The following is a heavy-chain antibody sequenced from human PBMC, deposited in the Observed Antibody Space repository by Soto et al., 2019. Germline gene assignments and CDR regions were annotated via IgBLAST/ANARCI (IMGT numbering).Heavy chain of an antibody. Sequence: SETLSLTCAVYGGSFSGYYWSWIRQPPGKGLEWIGEINHSGSTNYNPSLKSRVTISVDTSKNQFSLKLSSVTAADTAVYYCARVTYSGYVDYWGQGTLVTVSS. D-gene: IGHD1-26*01. CDR3: ARVTYSGYVDY. V-gene: IGHV4-34*01. CDR1: GGSFSGYY. CDR2: INHSGST. J-gene: IGHJ4*02.